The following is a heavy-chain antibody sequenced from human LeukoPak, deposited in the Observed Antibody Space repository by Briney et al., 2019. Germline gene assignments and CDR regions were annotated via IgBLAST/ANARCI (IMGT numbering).Heavy chain of an antibody. J-gene: IGHJ5*02. D-gene: IGHD2-15*01. CDR3: ARPNCSGGSCYAGTSSWFDP. CDR2: INPNSGNT. Sequence: ASVKVSCKASGYTFTGYYMHWVRQAPGQGLEWMGWINPNSGNTNYAQKLQGRVTMTTDTSTSTAYMELRSLRSDDTAVYYCARPNCSGGSCYAGTSSWFDPWGQGTLVTVSS. V-gene: IGHV1-18*04. CDR1: GYTFTGYY.